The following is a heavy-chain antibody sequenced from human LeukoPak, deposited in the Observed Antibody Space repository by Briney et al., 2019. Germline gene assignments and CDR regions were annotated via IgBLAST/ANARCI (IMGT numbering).Heavy chain of an antibody. CDR3: AKQARSWYVPTFDY. Sequence: GGSLRLSCAASGFTFSSYGMHWVRQAPGKGLEWVAFIRYDGSNKYYADSVKGRFTISRDNSKNTLYLQMNSLRVEDTAVYYCAKQARSWYVPTFDYWGQGTLVTVSS. CDR1: GFTFSSYG. J-gene: IGHJ4*02. D-gene: IGHD2-15*01. V-gene: IGHV3-30*02. CDR2: IRYDGSNK.